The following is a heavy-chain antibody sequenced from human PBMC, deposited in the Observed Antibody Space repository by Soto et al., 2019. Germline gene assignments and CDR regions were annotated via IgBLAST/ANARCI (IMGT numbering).Heavy chain of an antibody. Sequence: SETLSITCTVSGGSSSSYYWNWFRQPPGKGLEWIGYIYYSGSTNDNPSLKSRVTISVDTSKIQFSRMLGYVTAADTAVYYCARHHDSWGQGTLVTVSS. CDR3: ARHHDS. J-gene: IGHJ4*02. V-gene: IGHV4-59*08. CDR1: GGSSSSYY. CDR2: IYYSGST.